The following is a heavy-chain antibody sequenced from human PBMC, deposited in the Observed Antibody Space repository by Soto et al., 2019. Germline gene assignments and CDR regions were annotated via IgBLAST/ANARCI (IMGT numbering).Heavy chain of an antibody. Sequence: GGSLRLSCAASGFTFSNAWMSWVRQAPGKGLEWVGRIKSKTDGGTTDFPAPVKGRFTISRDDSKNTLSLQMNSLKTEDTAVYFCTTGGRNIAAYWYFDLWGRGTLVTVSS. CDR1: GFTFSNAW. V-gene: IGHV3-15*01. CDR3: TTGGRNIAAYWYFDL. D-gene: IGHD2-15*01. CDR2: IKSKTDGGTT. J-gene: IGHJ2*01.